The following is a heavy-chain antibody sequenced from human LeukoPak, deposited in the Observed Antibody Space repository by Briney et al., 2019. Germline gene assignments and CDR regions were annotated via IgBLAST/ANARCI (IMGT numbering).Heavy chain of an antibody. CDR3: ARRTQDAFDI. J-gene: IGHJ3*02. CDR1: GFTFSNYW. Sequence: QPGGSLRLSCAASGFTFSNYWMHWFRQAPEKGLVWVSGMNTDGSITRYADSVKGRFTISRDNAKNTLYLQMNSLRAEDTAIYYCARRTQDAFDIWGQGTMVTVSS. D-gene: IGHD2-15*01. V-gene: IGHV3-74*01. CDR2: MNTDGSIT.